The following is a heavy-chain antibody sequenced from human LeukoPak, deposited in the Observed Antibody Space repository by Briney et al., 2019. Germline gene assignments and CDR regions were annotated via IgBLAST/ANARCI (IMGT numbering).Heavy chain of an antibody. D-gene: IGHD3-22*01. J-gene: IGHJ5*01. CDR2: ISSSGSTI. CDR1: GFTFSDYY. V-gene: IGHV3-11*01. Sequence: GGSLRLSCAASGFTFSDYYMSWIRQAPGKGLEWVSYISSSGSTIYYADSVKGRFTISRDNAKNSLYLQMNSLRAEDTAVYYCARGGEIVVVITTTPNWFDSWGQGTLVTVSS. CDR3: ARGGEIVVVITTTPNWFDS.